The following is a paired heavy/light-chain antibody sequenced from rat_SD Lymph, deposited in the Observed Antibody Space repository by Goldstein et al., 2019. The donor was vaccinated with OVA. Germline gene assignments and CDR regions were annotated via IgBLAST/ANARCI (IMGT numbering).Heavy chain of an antibody. CDR3: TRGIHTMGMSGDWFAY. V-gene: IGHV5S23*01. Sequence: EVQLVESGGGLVQPGGSLKLSYTASGFTLSNYYMAWVRQASTKGLEWVASISNSGITSYYRDSVRGRFTISRDNDKSTLYLQMDSLRSEDTATYYCTRGIHTMGMSGDWFAYWGQGTLVTVSS. D-gene: IGHD1-7*01. CDR2: ISNSGITS. CDR1: GFTLSNYY. J-gene: IGHJ3*01.
Light chain of an antibody. J-gene: IGKJ5*01. CDR1: QDIGNY. CDR3: LQSKLYPLT. CDR2: GAT. Sequence: DIQMTHSPSSMSASLGDRVTITCRTSQDIGNYLSWFQKKPGKSPSRLIFGATNLAAGVPSRFSGSRSGSDYSLTISSLESEDMAMYFCLQSKLYPLTFGSGTKLEIK. V-gene: IGKV14S15*01.